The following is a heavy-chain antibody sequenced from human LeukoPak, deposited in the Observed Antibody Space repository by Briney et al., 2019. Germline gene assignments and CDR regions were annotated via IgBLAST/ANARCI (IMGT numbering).Heavy chain of an antibody. J-gene: IGHJ4*02. D-gene: IGHD3-9*01. Sequence: PGGSLRLSCAASGFTFSGYGMHWVRQAPGKGLEWVAFIHYDGARSYYADSVKGRFTISRDNSRNTLYLQMNSLRPEDTAVYYCAKDRVRRYFDWLPLDYWGQGTLVTVSS. CDR1: GFTFSGYG. V-gene: IGHV3-30*02. CDR3: AKDRVRRYFDWLPLDY. CDR2: IHYDGARS.